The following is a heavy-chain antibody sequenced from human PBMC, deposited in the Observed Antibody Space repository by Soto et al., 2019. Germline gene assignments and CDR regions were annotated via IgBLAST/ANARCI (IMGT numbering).Heavy chain of an antibody. CDR1: GFTFIGSA. Sequence: GGSLGLSCASSGFTFIGSAMHWVRQASGKGLEWVGRIRSKANSYATAYAASVKGRFTISRDDSKNTAYLQMNSLKTEDTAVYYCTVQQSQTDYWGQGTLVTVSS. CDR3: TVQQSQTDY. CDR2: IRSKANSYAT. J-gene: IGHJ4*02. V-gene: IGHV3-73*01.